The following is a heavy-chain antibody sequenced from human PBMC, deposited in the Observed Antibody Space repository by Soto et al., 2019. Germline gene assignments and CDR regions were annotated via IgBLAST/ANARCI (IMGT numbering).Heavy chain of an antibody. Sequence: EVRLVESGGGLVQPGGSLRLSCAASGFCFDSYWMHWVRQAPGQGPMWVSRIDYDGTTTNYADSVKGRFTISRDNAKSTLYLQMNSLRPEDTAVYYCTRGPRASSGGTGAYWGKGTLVTVSS. V-gene: IGHV3-74*01. D-gene: IGHD2-2*01. J-gene: IGHJ1*01. CDR1: GFCFDSYW. CDR3: TRGPRASSGGTGAY. CDR2: IDYDGTTT.